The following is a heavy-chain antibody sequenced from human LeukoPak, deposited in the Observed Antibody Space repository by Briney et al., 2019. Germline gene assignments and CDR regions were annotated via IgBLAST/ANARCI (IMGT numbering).Heavy chain of an antibody. J-gene: IGHJ4*02. CDR2: IYYSGRT. D-gene: IGHD4-17*01. CDR1: GGSISTYC. V-gene: IGHV4-59*01. Sequence: SETLSLTCTVSGGSISTYCWNWIRQPPGKGLEWIGYIYYSGRTNYNPSLKSRVSISIDTSKNQFSLKLSSVTAADTAFYYCARSDLYGDYPPGNYWGQGTLVAVSS. CDR3: ARSDLYGDYPPGNY.